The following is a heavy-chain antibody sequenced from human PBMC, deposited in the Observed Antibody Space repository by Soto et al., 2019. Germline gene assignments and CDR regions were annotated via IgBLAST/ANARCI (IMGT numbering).Heavy chain of an antibody. V-gene: IGHV3-53*01. D-gene: IGHD1-1*01. CDR2: IYSDVYSAGTT. CDR3: ARELVEVSNSNADYYGLDV. CDR1: GFTVSNNY. J-gene: IGHJ6*02. Sequence: EVQLVESGGGLIQPGGSLRLSCEASGFTVSNNYMTWVRQAPGKGLEWVSLIYSDVYSAGTTYYADSVKGRFTIFRDNSKNTLYLQMDSPRAEDTAVYVCARELVEVSNSNADYYGLDVCGQGTTVTVSS.